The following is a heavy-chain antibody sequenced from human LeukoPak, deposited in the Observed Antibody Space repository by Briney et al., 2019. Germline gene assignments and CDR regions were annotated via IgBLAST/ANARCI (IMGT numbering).Heavy chain of an antibody. CDR2: INPSGGST. CDR3: GKYNYYYGSGSCDY. D-gene: IGHD3-10*01. Sequence: GGSLRLSCTASGFTFSSYAMSWVRQAPGQGLEWVSAINPSGGSTYYADSVKGRFTITRDTSNNTLYLQMNSLRADDTAVYYCGKYNYYYGSGSCDYWGQGTLVTVSS. CDR1: GFTFSSYA. J-gene: IGHJ4*02. V-gene: IGHV3-23*01.